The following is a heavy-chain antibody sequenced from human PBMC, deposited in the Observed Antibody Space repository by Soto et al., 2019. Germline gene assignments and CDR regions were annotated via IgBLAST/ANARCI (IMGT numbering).Heavy chain of an antibody. CDR3: AKDIALNYYDSSGCDY. Sequence: PGGSLRLSCAASGFTFDDYAMHWVRQAPGKGLEWVSGISWNSGSIGYADSVKGRFTISRDNAKNSLYLQMNSLRAEDTALYYCAKDIALNYYDSSGCDYWGQGTLVTVSS. D-gene: IGHD3-22*01. J-gene: IGHJ4*02. V-gene: IGHV3-9*01. CDR2: ISWNSGSI. CDR1: GFTFDDYA.